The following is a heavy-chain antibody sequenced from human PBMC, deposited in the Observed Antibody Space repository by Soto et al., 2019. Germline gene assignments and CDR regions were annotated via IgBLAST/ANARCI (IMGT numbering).Heavy chain of an antibody. V-gene: IGHV1-18*01. D-gene: IGHD6-19*01. Sequence: ASVKVSCKASGYTFTSYGISWVRQAPGQGLEWMGWISAYNGNTNYAQKLQGRVTMTTDTSTSTAYMELRSLRSDDTPVYSCARAGIAVADSWFDPWGQGTLVTVAS. CDR2: ISAYNGNT. J-gene: IGHJ5*02. CDR1: GYTFTSYG. CDR3: ARAGIAVADSWFDP.